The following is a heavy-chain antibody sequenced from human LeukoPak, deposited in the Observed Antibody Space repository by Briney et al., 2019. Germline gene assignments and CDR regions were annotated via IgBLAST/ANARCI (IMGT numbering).Heavy chain of an antibody. D-gene: IGHD3-22*01. CDR1: GFTVSSIH. CDR2: TYTGGNS. J-gene: IGHJ3*02. V-gene: IGHV3-53*01. CDR3: ARGGRGSAAVVAPRSFDI. Sequence: GGSLRLSCAASGFTVSSIHMVWVRQAPGKGLEWVSVTYTGGNSYYADSVKGRFIISRDISKDTLYLQMNSLRAEDSALYYCARGGRGSAAVVAPRSFDIWGQGTMVTVSS.